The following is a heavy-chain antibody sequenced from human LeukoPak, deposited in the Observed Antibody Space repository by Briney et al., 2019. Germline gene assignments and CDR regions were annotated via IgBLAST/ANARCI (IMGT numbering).Heavy chain of an antibody. D-gene: IGHD5-24*01. CDR1: GGSISSYY. CDR2: IYYSGST. J-gene: IGHJ5*02. V-gene: IGHV4-59*01. Sequence: PSETVSLTCTVSGGSISSYYWNWIRQPPGKGLEWIGYIYYSGSTNYNPSLKSRVTILVDTSKNHFSLKLSSVTAADTAVYYCARGRLDGWLDPWGQGTLVTVSS. CDR3: ARGRLDGWLDP.